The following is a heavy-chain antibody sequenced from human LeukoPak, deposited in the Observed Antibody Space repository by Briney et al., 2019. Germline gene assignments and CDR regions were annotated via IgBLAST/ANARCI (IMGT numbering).Heavy chain of an antibody. CDR2: IIPIFGTA. V-gene: IGHV1-69*05. CDR3: ARPHDYDSTTYYFDY. Sequence: SVKVSCKASGGTFSSYAISWVRQAPGQGLEWMGGIIPIFGTANYAQKFQGRVTITTDESTSTAYMELSSLRSDDTAVYYCARPHDYDSTTYYFDYWGQGTLVTVSS. CDR1: GGTFSSYA. D-gene: IGHD3-22*01. J-gene: IGHJ4*02.